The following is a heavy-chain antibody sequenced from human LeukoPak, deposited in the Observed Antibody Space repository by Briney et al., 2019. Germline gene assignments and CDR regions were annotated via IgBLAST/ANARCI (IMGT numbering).Heavy chain of an antibody. J-gene: IGHJ2*01. CDR2: IYYSGST. D-gene: IGHD2-15*01. CDR3: ARSRSLPAGSYWYFDL. V-gene: IGHV4-39*07. CDR1: GGSISSSSYY. Sequence: SETLSLTCTVSGGSISSSSYYWGWIRQPPGKGLEWIGSIYYSGSTYYNPSLKSRVTISVDTSKNQFSLKLSSVTAADTAVYYCARSRSLPAGSYWYFDLWGRGTLVTVSS.